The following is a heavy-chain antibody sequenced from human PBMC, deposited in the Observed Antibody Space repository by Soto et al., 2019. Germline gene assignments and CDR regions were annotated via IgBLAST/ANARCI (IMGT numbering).Heavy chain of an antibody. Sequence: ASVKVSCKASGYTFTSYKIHWVRQAPGQGLEWMGVINPSGGSTTYAQKFQGRVTMTRDTSTSTVYMELSSLRSEDTAIYFCARREAPGTMDHWGQGTLVTVSS. D-gene: IGHD1-1*01. CDR3: ARREAPGTMDH. J-gene: IGHJ4*01. CDR1: GYTFTSYK. V-gene: IGHV1-46*01. CDR2: INPSGGST.